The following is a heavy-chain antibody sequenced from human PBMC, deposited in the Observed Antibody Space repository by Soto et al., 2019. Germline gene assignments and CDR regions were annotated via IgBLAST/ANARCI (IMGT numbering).Heavy chain of an antibody. V-gene: IGHV4-4*07. D-gene: IGHD3-3*01. CDR1: GGSISSYY. CDR3: PRGPITIFGGLGNWFDP. CDR2: IYTSGST. Sequence: SETLSLTXTVSGGSISSYYWSWIRQPAGKGLEWIGRIYTSGSTNYNPSLKSRVTMSVDTSKNQFSLKLSSVTAAATAVYYCPRGPITIFGGLGNWFDPWGQGTLVTVSS. J-gene: IGHJ5*02.